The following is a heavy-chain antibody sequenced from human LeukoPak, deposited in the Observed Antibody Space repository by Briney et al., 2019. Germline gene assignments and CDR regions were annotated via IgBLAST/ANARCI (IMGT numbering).Heavy chain of an antibody. J-gene: IGHJ5*02. D-gene: IGHD2-21*02. V-gene: IGHV1-2*02. CDR3: AQTGLLKGSWFDP. CDR2: INPNSGGT. CDR1: GYTFTGYY. Sequence: ASVKVSYKASGYTFTGYYMHWVRQAPGQGLEWMGWINPNSGGTNYAQKFRGRVTMTRDTSISTAYMELSRLRSDDTAVNCCAQTGLLKGSWFDPWGQGTLVTASS.